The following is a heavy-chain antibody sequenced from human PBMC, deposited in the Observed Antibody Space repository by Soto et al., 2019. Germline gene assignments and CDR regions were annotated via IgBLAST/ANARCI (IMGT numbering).Heavy chain of an antibody. Sequence: LSLTCTVSGGSISSGDYYWSWIRQPPGKGLEWIGYIYYSGSTYYNPSLKSRVTISVDTSKNQFSLKLSSVTAADTAVYYCARVRSWGFSYYYYGMDVWGQGTTVTVSS. V-gene: IGHV4-30-4*01. D-gene: IGHD3-10*01. CDR3: ARVRSWGFSYYYYGMDV. J-gene: IGHJ6*02. CDR1: GGSISSGDYY. CDR2: IYYSGST.